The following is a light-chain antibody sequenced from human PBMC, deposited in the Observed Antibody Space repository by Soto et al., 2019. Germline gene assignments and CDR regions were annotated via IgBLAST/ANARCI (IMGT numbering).Light chain of an antibody. CDR1: QSVSSSF. Sequence: EIVLTQSPGTLSLSPGERVTLSCRASQSVSSSFLGWYQQKPGQAPRLLIYGASSRATGIPDRFSGSGSGTDFTLTIRRLEPEDFAVYYCQQYVSLITFGQGTRLEIK. J-gene: IGKJ5*01. V-gene: IGKV3-20*01. CDR3: QQYVSLIT. CDR2: GAS.